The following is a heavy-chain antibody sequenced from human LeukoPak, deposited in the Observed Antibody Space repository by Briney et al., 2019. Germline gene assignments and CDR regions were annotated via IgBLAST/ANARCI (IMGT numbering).Heavy chain of an antibody. CDR3: ARDAGWGYYDL. CDR2: IDKHGNGK. V-gene: IGHV3-7*01. Sequence: GGSLRLSCAASGFTLSDSYMSWIRQAPGKGLEWVANIDKHGNGKYYVDSVKGRFAISRDYATNSVFLQMNSLRAEDTSVYYCARDAGWGYYDLWGQGTPVTVSS. D-gene: IGHD1-26*01. CDR1: GFTLSDSY. J-gene: IGHJ4*02.